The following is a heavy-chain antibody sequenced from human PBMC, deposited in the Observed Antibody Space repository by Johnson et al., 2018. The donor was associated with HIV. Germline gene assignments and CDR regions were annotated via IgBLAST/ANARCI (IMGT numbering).Heavy chain of an antibody. Sequence: QVQLVDSGGGLVQPGGTLSPSCAAFGFTFISSVMHCVPQAPGSGLEWLAFIRYAGSNNYYAVLVRVRFTISRENSKNTLYLQMTSLRAEDTAVYYCAKGKKSLPEAFDIWGQGTMVTVSS. CDR1: GFTFISSV. CDR3: AKGKKSLPEAFDI. V-gene: IGHV3-30*02. CDR2: IRYAGSNN. D-gene: IGHD1-14*01. J-gene: IGHJ3*02.